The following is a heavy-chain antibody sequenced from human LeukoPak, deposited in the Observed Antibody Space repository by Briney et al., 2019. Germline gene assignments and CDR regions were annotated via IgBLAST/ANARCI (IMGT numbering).Heavy chain of an antibody. V-gene: IGHV3-30*18. CDR2: ISYDGSNK. Sequence: GRSLRLSCAASGFTFSSYGMHWLRQAPGKGLEWVAVISYDGSNKYYADYVKGRFTISRDNSKHTLYLQMNSLRDEDTAVYCCAKDGRGRGLWGRGTLVTVSS. CDR1: GFTFSSYG. J-gene: IGHJ4*02. CDR3: AKDGRGRGL. D-gene: IGHD3-10*01.